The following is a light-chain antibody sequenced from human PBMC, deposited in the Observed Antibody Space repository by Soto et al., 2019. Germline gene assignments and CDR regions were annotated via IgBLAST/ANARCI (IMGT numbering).Light chain of an antibody. CDR3: QQIGSYPFT. CDR2: AAS. V-gene: IGKV1-12*02. CDR1: LDIGDW. Sequence: DIQMTQSPSSVSASIGDRIKVTCRASLDIGDWLAWYQQRPGQAPKLLIYAASSLHSGVPSRFSGSGSGTDFTLTISSLQPEDFATYYCQQIGSYPFTFGPGTKVDI. J-gene: IGKJ3*01.